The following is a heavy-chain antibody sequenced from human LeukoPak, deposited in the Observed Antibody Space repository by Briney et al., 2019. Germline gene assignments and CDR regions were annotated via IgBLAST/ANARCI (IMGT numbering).Heavy chain of an antibody. CDR2: ISGSGGST. Sequence: GGSLRLSCAASGFTFSSYGMSWVRQAPGKGLEWVSAISGSGGSTYYADSVKGRFTISRDNSKNTLYLQMNSLRAEDTAVYYCAKPTIEPRDSGSYYYFDYWGQGTLVTVSS. J-gene: IGHJ4*02. CDR1: GFTFSSYG. D-gene: IGHD1-26*01. V-gene: IGHV3-23*01. CDR3: AKPTIEPRDSGSYYYFDY.